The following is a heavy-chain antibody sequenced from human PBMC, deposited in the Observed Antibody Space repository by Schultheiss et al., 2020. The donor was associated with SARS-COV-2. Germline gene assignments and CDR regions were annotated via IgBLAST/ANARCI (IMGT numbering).Heavy chain of an antibody. CDR2: MYTSGST. J-gene: IGHJ5*02. Sequence: SETLSLTCTVSGGSISSGSYYWSWIRQPAGKGLEWIGRMYTSGSTNYNPSLKSRVTISVDTSKNQFSLKLSSVTAADTAVYYCARDRVAAAVWFDPWGQGTLVTVSS. CDR1: GGSISSGSYY. V-gene: IGHV4-61*02. D-gene: IGHD6-13*01. CDR3: ARDRVAAAVWFDP.